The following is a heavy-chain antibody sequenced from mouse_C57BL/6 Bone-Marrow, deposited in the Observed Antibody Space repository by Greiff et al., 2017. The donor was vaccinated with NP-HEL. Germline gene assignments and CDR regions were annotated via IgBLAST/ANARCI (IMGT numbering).Heavy chain of an antibody. CDR2: INPNNGGT. Sequence: VQLQQSGPELVKPGASVKISCKASGYTFTDYYMNWVKQSHGKSLEWIGDINPNNGGTSYNQKFKGKATLTVDKSSSTAYMELRSLTSEDSAVYYCAKFFGDDWGQGTSVTVSS. CDR3: AKFFGDD. J-gene: IGHJ4*01. V-gene: IGHV1-26*01. CDR1: GYTFTDYY.